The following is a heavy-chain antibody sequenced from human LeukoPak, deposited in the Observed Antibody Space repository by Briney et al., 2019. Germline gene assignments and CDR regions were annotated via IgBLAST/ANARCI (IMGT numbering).Heavy chain of an antibody. Sequence: PSETLSLTCTVSGGSISSGDYYWSWIRQPPGKGLDWIGYIYYSGSTYYNPSLKSRVTISVDTSKNQFSLKLSSVTAADTAVYYCARGGDYYDSSGYSPGAFDIWGQGTMVTVSS. D-gene: IGHD3-22*01. V-gene: IGHV4-30-4*01. J-gene: IGHJ3*02. CDR3: ARGGDYYDSSGYSPGAFDI. CDR1: GGSISSGDYY. CDR2: IYYSGST.